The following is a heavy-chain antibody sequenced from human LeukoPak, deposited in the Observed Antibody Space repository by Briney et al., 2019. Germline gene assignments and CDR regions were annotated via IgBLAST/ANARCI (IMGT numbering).Heavy chain of an antibody. CDR3: ARDGGSGSSWSYFDY. CDR2: IWFDGSDK. CDR1: GFTFSSYG. J-gene: IGHJ4*02. V-gene: IGHV3-33*08. D-gene: IGHD1-26*01. Sequence: GRSLRLSCAASGFTFSSYGMHWVRQTPGKGLEWVAVIWFDGSDKYYADSVKDRFTISRDNSKSTLYLQMDSLRAEDTAVYSCARDGGSGSSWSYFDYWGQGTLVTVSS.